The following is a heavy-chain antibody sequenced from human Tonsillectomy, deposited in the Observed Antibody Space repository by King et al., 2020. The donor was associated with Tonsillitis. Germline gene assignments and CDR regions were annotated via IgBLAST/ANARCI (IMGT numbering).Heavy chain of an antibody. V-gene: IGHV7-4-1*02. J-gene: IGHJ4*02. CDR2: IDTNTGNP. CDR3: ARGFGGQDSGDLIPSLLHY. Sequence: QLVQSGSELKKPGASVKVSCKASGYTFKNYAINWVRQAPGQGLEWMGWIDTNTGNPTYAQGFTGRFVFSLDTSVSTAYLQISSLKPEDTAVYYCARGFGGQDSGDLIPSLLHYGGQGTLAT. D-gene: IGHD3-10*01. CDR1: GYTFKNYA.